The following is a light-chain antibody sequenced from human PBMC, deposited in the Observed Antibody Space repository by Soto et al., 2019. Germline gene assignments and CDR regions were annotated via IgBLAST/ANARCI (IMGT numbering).Light chain of an antibody. J-gene: IGKJ1*01. CDR2: GAS. CDR1: QSVSTSY. Sequence: EIVLTQSPGTLSLSPGERATLSCRASQSVSTSYLAWYQQKLGQAPRLLIYGASSRATGIPDRFSGSGSGTDFTRTISTLEPEDFAVDYCQQYGSLPWTFGQGTKVEIK. V-gene: IGKV3-20*01. CDR3: QQYGSLPWT.